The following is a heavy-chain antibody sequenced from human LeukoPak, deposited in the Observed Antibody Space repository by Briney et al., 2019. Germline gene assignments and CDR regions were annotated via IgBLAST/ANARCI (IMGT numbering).Heavy chain of an antibody. J-gene: IGHJ4*02. CDR3: ASDRANRDYFDY. Sequence: GGSLRLSCAASGFTISSNYMNWVRQAPGKGLEWVSVIYTGGTTYYADSVKGRFTISRDNPKNTLYLQMNSLRAEDTAVYYCASDRANRDYFDYWGQGTMLTVSS. CDR1: GFTISSNY. V-gene: IGHV3-66*01. CDR2: IYTGGTT. D-gene: IGHD1/OR15-1a*01.